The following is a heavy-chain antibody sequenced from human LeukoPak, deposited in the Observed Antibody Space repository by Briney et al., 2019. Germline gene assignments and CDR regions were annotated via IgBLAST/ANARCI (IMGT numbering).Heavy chain of an antibody. J-gene: IGHJ4*02. CDR3: ARGPTRNYFDY. CDR2: IYYSGTT. V-gene: IGHV4-59*01. Sequence: SETLSLTCTVSGGTISRYYWSWIRQPPGKGLEWIGYIYYSGTTNHNPSLKSRVTISVDTSKNQFSLKLSSVTAADTAVYYCARGPTRNYFDYWGQGTLVTVSS. CDR1: GGTISRYY.